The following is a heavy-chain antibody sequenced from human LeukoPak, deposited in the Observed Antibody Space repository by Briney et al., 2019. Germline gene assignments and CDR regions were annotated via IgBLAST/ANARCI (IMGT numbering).Heavy chain of an antibody. D-gene: IGHD5-18*01. Sequence: SVKVSCKASGYTFTGYYMHWVRQAPEQGLEWMGRIIPILGIANYAQKFQGRVTITADKSTSTAYMELSSLRSEDTAVYYCARADTAMERSFDYWGQGTLVTVSS. CDR2: IIPILGIA. J-gene: IGHJ4*02. CDR1: GYTFTGYY. V-gene: IGHV1-69*04. CDR3: ARADTAMERSFDY.